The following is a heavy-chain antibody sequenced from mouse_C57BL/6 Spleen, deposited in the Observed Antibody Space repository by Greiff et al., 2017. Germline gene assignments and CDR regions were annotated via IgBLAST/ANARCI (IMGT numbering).Heavy chain of an antibody. CDR3: ASTAPLRGY. D-gene: IGHD1-1*01. J-gene: IGHJ2*01. Sequence: EVQLQQSGAELVKPGASVKLSCTASGFNIKDYYMHWVKQRTEQGLEWIGRIDPEDGETKYDPKFQGKATITADTSSNTAYLQLSSLTSEDTAVYYCASTAPLRGYWGQGTTLTVSS. CDR2: IDPEDGET. V-gene: IGHV14-2*01. CDR1: GFNIKDYY.